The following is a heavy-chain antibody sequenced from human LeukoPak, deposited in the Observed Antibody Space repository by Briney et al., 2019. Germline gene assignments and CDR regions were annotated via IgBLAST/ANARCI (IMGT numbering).Heavy chain of an antibody. Sequence: GSLRLSCAASGFTFSNTWMNWVRPAPGKGLEWVGRIQSKTDGGTTEYAAPVKGRFTISRDDSKTTLYLQMNSLKTEDTAVYYCATLTVRGVINIWGQGTLVTVSS. J-gene: IGHJ4*02. CDR1: GFTFSNTW. CDR3: ATLTVRGVINI. V-gene: IGHV3-15*01. CDR2: IQSKTDGGTT. D-gene: IGHD3-10*01.